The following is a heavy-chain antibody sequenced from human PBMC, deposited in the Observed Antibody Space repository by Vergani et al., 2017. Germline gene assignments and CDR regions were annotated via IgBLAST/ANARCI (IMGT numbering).Heavy chain of an antibody. CDR2: ISSSSSYI. Sequence: EVQLVESGGGLVQPGGSLRLSCAASGFTFSSYSMNWVRQAPGKGLEWVSSISSSSSYIYYADSVKGRFTISRDNAKNSLYLQMNSLRAEDTAVYYCARDLMVRGVIISAFDIWGQGTMVTVSS. CDR1: GFTFSSYS. D-gene: IGHD3-10*01. J-gene: IGHJ3*02. CDR3: ARDLMVRGVIISAFDI. V-gene: IGHV3-21*01.